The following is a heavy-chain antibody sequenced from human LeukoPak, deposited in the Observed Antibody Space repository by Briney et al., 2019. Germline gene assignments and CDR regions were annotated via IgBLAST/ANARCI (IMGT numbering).Heavy chain of an antibody. D-gene: IGHD3-22*01. CDR1: GFTVSHNY. J-gene: IGHJ5*02. CDR3: AIDYYGP. Sequence: GGSLRLSCAASGFTVSHNYMRWVRQAPGKGLEWVSSIYSRGSTSYVDSVKGRFTISRDNSKNTLFLQMNSLRVEDTAVNYCAIDYYGPWGQGTLVTVSS. V-gene: IGHV3-66*03. CDR2: IYSRGST.